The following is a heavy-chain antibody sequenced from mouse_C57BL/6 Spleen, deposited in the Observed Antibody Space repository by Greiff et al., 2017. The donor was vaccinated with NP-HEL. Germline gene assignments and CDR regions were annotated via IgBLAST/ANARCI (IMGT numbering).Heavy chain of an antibody. J-gene: IGHJ4*01. V-gene: IGHV1-9*01. CDR2: ILPGSGST. D-gene: IGHD2-4*01. Sequence: QVQLQQSGAELMKPGASVKLSCKATGYTFTGYWIEWVKQRPGHGLEWIGEILPGSGSTNYNEKFKGKATFTADTSSNTAYMQLSSLTTEDYAIYYCARGGDYDYDVNYAMDYWGQGTSVTVSS. CDR1: GYTFTGYW. CDR3: ARGGDYDYDVNYAMDY.